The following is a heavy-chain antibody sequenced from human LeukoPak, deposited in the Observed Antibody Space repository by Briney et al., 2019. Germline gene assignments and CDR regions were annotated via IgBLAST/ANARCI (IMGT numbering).Heavy chain of an antibody. D-gene: IGHD3-10*01. V-gene: IGHV4-59*01. CDR2: IYYSGST. Sequence: PSETLSLTCTVSGGSISSYYWSWIRQPLGKGLEWIGYIYYSGSTNYNPSLKSRVTISVDTSKNQFSLKLSSVTAADTAVYYCAREPSYGSGSSYSNAFDIWGQGTMVTVSS. CDR3: AREPSYGSGSSYSNAFDI. CDR1: GGSISSYY. J-gene: IGHJ3*02.